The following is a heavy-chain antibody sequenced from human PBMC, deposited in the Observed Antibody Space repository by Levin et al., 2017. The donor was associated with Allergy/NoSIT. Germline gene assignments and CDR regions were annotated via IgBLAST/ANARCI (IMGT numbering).Heavy chain of an antibody. Sequence: GGSLRLSCAASGFTFSDHYMDWVRQAPGKGLEWVGRTRNKANSYTTEYAASVKGRFTISRDDSKNSLYLQMNSLKTEDTAVYYCARLGGTVTTLRPGTPGDYWGQGTLVTVSS. J-gene: IGHJ4*02. V-gene: IGHV3-72*01. CDR2: TRNKANSYTT. D-gene: IGHD4-17*01. CDR1: GFTFSDHY. CDR3: ARLGGTVTTLRPGTPGDY.